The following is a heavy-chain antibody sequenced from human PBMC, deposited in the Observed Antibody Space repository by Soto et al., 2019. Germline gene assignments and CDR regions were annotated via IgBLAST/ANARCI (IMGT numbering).Heavy chain of an antibody. J-gene: IGHJ4*02. CDR1: GFTFSSYS. D-gene: IGHD3-22*01. CDR2: ISSSSSTI. CDR3: AVLRADYYDSSGYYPGTFDY. V-gene: IGHV3-48*02. Sequence: GGSLRFSCAASGFTFSSYSMNWVRQAPGKGLEWVSYISSSSSTIYYADSVKGRFTISRDNAKNSLYLQMNSLRDEDTAVYYCAVLRADYYDSSGYYPGTFDYWGQGTLVTVSS.